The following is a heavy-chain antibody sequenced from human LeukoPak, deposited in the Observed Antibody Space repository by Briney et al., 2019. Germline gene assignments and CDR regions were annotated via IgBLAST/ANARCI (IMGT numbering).Heavy chain of an antibody. CDR2: IYYSGST. CDR3: ARGGYSYGYGPYDY. CDR1: GGSISSSSYY. V-gene: IGHV4-39*07. Sequence: PSETLSLTCTVSGGSISSSSYYWGWIRQPPGKGLEWIGSIYYSGSTYYNPSLKSRVTISVDTSKNQFSLKLSSVTAADTAVYYCARGGYSYGYGPYDYWGQGTLVTVSS. D-gene: IGHD5-18*01. J-gene: IGHJ4*02.